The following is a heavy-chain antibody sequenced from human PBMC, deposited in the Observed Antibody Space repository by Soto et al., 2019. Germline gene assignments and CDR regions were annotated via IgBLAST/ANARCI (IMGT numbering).Heavy chain of an antibody. CDR3: AKDRGDGYKIGLFDY. D-gene: IGHD5-12*01. J-gene: IGHJ4*02. CDR2: ISYDGSNK. V-gene: IGHV3-30*18. CDR1: GFTFSSYG. Sequence: PGGSLRLSCAASGFTFSSYGMHWVRQAPGKGLEWVAVISYDGSNKYYADSVKGRFTISRDNSKNTLYLQMNSLRAEDTAVYYCAKDRGDGYKIGLFDYWGQGTLVTVSS.